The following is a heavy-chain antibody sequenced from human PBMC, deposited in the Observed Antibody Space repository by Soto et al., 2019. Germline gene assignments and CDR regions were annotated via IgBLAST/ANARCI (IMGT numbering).Heavy chain of an antibody. Sequence: AGGSLRLSCAASGFTFSSYGMHWVRQAPGKGLEWVAVISYDGGNKYYAASVKGRFTISRDNSKNTLYLQMNSLRAEDTAVYYCAKVDSSGLPVDYWGQGTLVTVSS. V-gene: IGHV3-30*18. CDR3: AKVDSSGLPVDY. CDR1: GFTFSSYG. D-gene: IGHD6-19*01. CDR2: ISYDGGNK. J-gene: IGHJ4*02.